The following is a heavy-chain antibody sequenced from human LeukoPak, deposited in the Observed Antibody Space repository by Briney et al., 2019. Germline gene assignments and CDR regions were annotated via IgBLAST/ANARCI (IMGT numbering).Heavy chain of an antibody. V-gene: IGHV3-23*01. J-gene: IGHJ4*02. CDR2: IGSGADL. CDR1: GFAFGVHA. Sequence: GGSLRLSCAASGFAFGVHAMSWVRQAPGKGPEWVATIGSGADLFYAESVKVRFTISRDDPRNPLWLQMNSLRAEDTALYYCAKDWTPHNRVYDCRDSWGLGTQVTVSS. D-gene: IGHD3-16*01. CDR3: AKDWTPHNRVYDCRDS.